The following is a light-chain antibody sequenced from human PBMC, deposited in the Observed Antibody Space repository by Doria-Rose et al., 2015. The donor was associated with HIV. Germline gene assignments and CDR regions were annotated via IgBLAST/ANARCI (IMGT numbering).Light chain of an antibody. CDR3: QHYKSFPLT. Sequence: DIRLTQSPSTLSASVGDRVTITCRASQSIDTWLAWYQQKPGKAPKLLVYKTSTLESGVPSRFRGRGSGTEFTLTISSLQTDDFATYYCQHYKSFPLTFGGGTKIEIK. V-gene: IGKV1-5*03. CDR1: QSIDTW. CDR2: KTS. J-gene: IGKJ4*01.